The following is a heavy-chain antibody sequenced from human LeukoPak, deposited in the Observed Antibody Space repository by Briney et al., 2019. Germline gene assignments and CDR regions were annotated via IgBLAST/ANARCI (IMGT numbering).Heavy chain of an antibody. CDR3: VKIWSSSGYEIF. V-gene: IGHV3-23*01. D-gene: IGHD3-22*01. CDR1: GFTFSTYA. Sequence: PGGSLRLSCAASGFTFSTYAMSWVRQAPGKGLEWVSAISGSGGTIFYADSVKGRFTISRDNSKNTLYLQMNSLRVEDTAVYYCVKIWSSSGYEIFWGQGTLVTVSS. CDR2: ISGSGGTI. J-gene: IGHJ4*02.